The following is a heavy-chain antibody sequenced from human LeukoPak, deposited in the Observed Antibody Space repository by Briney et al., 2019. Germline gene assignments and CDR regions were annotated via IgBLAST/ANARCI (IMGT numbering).Heavy chain of an antibody. CDR2: IYYSGNT. D-gene: IGHD3-10*01. CDR1: GGSISSYY. CDR3: ARWILYSSGSYSDY. Sequence: PSETLSLTCTVSGGSISSYYWNWIRQPPGKGLEWIGYIYYSGNTNYNPSLKSRVTISVDTSKNQFSLKLSSVTAADTAVYYCARWILYSSGSYSDYWGQGTLVTVSS. J-gene: IGHJ4*02. V-gene: IGHV4-59*01.